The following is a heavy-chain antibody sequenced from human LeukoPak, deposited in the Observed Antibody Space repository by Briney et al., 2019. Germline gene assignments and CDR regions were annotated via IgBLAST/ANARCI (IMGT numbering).Heavy chain of an antibody. D-gene: IGHD5-18*01. CDR1: GGSISSYY. CDR2: IYYSGST. J-gene: IGHJ6*03. CDR3: ARTVNTAFAYYYYMDV. Sequence: SETLSLTCTVSGGSISSYYWSWIRQPPGKGLEWIGYIYYSGSTNYNPSLRSRVTISVDTSKNQFSLKLNSVTAADTAVYYCARTVNTAFAYYYYMDVWGKGTTVTVSS. V-gene: IGHV4-59*01.